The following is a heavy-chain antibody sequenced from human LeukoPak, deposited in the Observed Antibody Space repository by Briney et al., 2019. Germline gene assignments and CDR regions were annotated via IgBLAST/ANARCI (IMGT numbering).Heavy chain of an antibody. D-gene: IGHD2-2*01. V-gene: IGHV3-23*01. Sequence: GGSLRLSCAASGFTFSSYAMSWVRQAPGKGLEWVSAISDSGSSTYYADSAKGRFTIFRDNSKNTLYLQMNSLRAEDTAVYYCATRERYCSSTSCYEWFDPWGQGTLVTVSS. CDR1: GFTFSSYA. CDR2: ISDSGSST. CDR3: ATRERYCSSTSCYEWFDP. J-gene: IGHJ5*02.